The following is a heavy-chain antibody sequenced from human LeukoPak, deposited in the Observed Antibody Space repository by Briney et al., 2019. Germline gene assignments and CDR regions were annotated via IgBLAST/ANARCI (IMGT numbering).Heavy chain of an antibody. Sequence: QSGRSLRLSCAASGFTFSSYSMNWVRQAPGKGLEWVSYISSSGSAKYYADSVEGRFTISRDNAKNSLYLQMNSLRDEDTAVYYCARDLRNYYGMDVWGQGTTVTVS. CDR1: GFTFSSYS. CDR3: ARDLRNYYGMDV. V-gene: IGHV3-48*02. D-gene: IGHD1-14*01. CDR2: ISSSGSAK. J-gene: IGHJ6*02.